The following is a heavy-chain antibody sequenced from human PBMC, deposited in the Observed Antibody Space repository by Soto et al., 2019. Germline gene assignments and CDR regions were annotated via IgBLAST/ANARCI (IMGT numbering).Heavy chain of an antibody. CDR1: GFSLSTSGMC. CDR2: IDWDDDK. D-gene: IGHD2-15*01. J-gene: IGHJ6*02. CDR3: ARIQGGPEYYYGMDV. Sequence: SGPTLVNPTQTLTLTCTFSGFSLSTSGMCVSWIRQPPGKALEWLALIDWDDDKYYSTSLKTRLTISKDTSKNQVVLTMTNMDPVDTATHYCARIQGGPEYYYGMDVWGQGTTVTVSS. V-gene: IGHV2-70*01.